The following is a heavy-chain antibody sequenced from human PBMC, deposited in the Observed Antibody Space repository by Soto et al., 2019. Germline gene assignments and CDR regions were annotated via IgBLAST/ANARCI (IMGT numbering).Heavy chain of an antibody. D-gene: IGHD6-13*01. CDR2: IRSKAYGGTT. V-gene: IGHV3-49*04. CDR1: GFTFGDYA. Sequence: GGSLRLSCTASGFTFGDYAMSWVRQAPGKGLEWVGFIRSKAYGGTTEYAASVKGRFTISRVDSKSIAYLQMNSLKTEDAALYYCTRDSGCWYGYFQHWGQGTLVTVSS. J-gene: IGHJ1*01. CDR3: TRDSGCWYGYFQH.